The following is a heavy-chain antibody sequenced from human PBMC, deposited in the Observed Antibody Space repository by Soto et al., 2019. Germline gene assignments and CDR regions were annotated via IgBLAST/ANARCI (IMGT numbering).Heavy chain of an antibody. CDR3: AKIPGRLRFLEWLDYALPPVMDV. Sequence: GGSLRLSCAASGFTFGSYAMIWVRQAPGKGLVWVSTISSSGDSAYYADSVKGRFTVSRDNSMNTLYMQMNSLRAEDTAMYYCAKIPGRLRFLEWLDYALPPVMDVWGQGTTVTVSS. J-gene: IGHJ6*02. CDR1: GFTFGSYA. D-gene: IGHD3-3*01. CDR2: ISSSGDSA. V-gene: IGHV3-23*01.